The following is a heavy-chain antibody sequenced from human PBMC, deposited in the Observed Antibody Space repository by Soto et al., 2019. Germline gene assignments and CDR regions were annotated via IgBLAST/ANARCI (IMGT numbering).Heavy chain of an antibody. CDR2: IYSGGNT. CDR1: GFSVSNNF. V-gene: IGHV3-66*01. J-gene: IGHJ3*02. CDR3: ARDPGKNFI. Sequence: EVQLVESGGGLVQPGGSLRLSCAVSGFSVSNNFLSWVRQAPGKGLEWVSLIYSGGNTYYADSVKGRFTISRDNSKNTVYLQMNSLRAEYTAVYYCARDPGKNFIWGQGTMVTVSS.